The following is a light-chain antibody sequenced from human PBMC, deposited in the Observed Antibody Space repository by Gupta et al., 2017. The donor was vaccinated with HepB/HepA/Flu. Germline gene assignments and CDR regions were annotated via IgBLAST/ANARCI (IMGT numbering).Light chain of an antibody. CDR2: GAS. CDR3: QQYGSSPLCS. V-gene: IGKV3-20*01. Sequence: IVLTQSSGTLSFAPGERATLSCRTSQSVSNTYLAWYQQKPGQAPRLLIYGASSRATGIPDRFSGSGSGTDFTLTISRLEPEDFAVYYCQQYGSSPLCSFGQGTKLEIK. CDR1: QSVSNTY. J-gene: IGKJ2*04.